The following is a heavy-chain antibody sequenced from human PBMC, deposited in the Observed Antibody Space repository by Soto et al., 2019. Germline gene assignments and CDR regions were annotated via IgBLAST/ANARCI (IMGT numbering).Heavy chain of an antibody. CDR3: ARGNLPVELERLPTNWFDP. Sequence: GGSLRLSCAASGFTFSSYWMHWVRQAPGKGLVWVSRINSDGSSTSNADSVKGRFTISRDNAKNTLYLQMNSLRAEDTAVYYCARGNLPVELERLPTNWFDPWGQGTLVTVSS. CDR2: INSDGSST. V-gene: IGHV3-74*01. CDR1: GFTFSSYW. D-gene: IGHD1-1*01. J-gene: IGHJ5*02.